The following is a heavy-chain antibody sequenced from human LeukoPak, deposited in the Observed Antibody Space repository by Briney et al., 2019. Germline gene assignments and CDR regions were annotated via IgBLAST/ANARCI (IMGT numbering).Heavy chain of an antibody. D-gene: IGHD6-13*01. CDR1: GGSISSSNW. J-gene: IGHJ6*02. CDR2: IDHSGST. V-gene: IGHV4-4*02. Sequence: PSGTLSLTCAVSGGSISSSNWWSWVRQPPGKGLEWIGEIDHSGSTNYNPSLKSRVTISVDKSKNQFSLKLSSVTAADTAVYYCARGYSSSSAGYGMDVWGQGTTVTVSS. CDR3: ARGYSSSSAGYGMDV.